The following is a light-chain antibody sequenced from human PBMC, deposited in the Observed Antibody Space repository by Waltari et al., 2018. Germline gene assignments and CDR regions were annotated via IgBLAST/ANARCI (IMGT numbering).Light chain of an antibody. Sequence: SYVVTQPPSVSVAPGETATITCAGYNIGTYSVPWYQQKAGQAPVLVIFYDRDRPSGIPDRFSGSNSGNTATLTISRVEAGDEARYYCHVWHPHVDPGVFGTGTEVTVL. CDR1: NIGTYS. V-gene: IGLV3-21*04. CDR3: HVWHPHVDPGV. CDR2: YDR. J-gene: IGLJ1*01.